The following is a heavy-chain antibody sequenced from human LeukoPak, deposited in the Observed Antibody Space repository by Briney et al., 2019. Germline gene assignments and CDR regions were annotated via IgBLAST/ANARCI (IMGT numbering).Heavy chain of an antibody. CDR1: GFTFSSYG. CDR3: ARGPSGICSSTSCYTNHVAFDI. J-gene: IGHJ3*02. Sequence: GGSLRLSCAASGFTFSSYGMRWVRQAPGKGLEWVAVIWYDGSNKYYADSVKGRFTISRDNSKNTLYLQMNSLRAEDTAVYYCARGPSGICSSTSCYTNHVAFDIWGQGTMVTVSS. D-gene: IGHD2-2*02. CDR2: IWYDGSNK. V-gene: IGHV3-33*01.